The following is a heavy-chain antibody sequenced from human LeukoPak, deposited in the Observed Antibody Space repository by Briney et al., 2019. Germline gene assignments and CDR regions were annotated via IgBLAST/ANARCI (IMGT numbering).Heavy chain of an antibody. D-gene: IGHD3-16*02. CDR3: ARHPGGVWGSHRYAQFDF. Sequence: SETLSLTCTVSGASISSTSYYWGWIRQPPGKGPEWIGSIYFSGSTHYNPSLTSRLTIPLDTARNQFSLQLTSVTAADTSVYYCARHPGGVWGSHRYAQFDFWGQGTLVTVSS. V-gene: IGHV4-39*01. CDR2: IYFSGST. J-gene: IGHJ4*02. CDR1: GASISSTSYY.